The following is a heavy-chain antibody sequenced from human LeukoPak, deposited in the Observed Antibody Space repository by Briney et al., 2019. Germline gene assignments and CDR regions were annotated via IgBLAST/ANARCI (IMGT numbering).Heavy chain of an antibody. J-gene: IGHJ6*02. V-gene: IGHV4-34*01. Sequence: TETLSLTCAVYGGSFSGYYWSWIRQPPGKGLEWIGEINHSGSTDYNPSLKSRVTISVDTSKNQFSLKLSSVTAADTAVYYCARVRGLAVAGTGYGMDVWGQGTTVTVSS. CDR3: ARVRGLAVAGTGYGMDV. CDR2: INHSGST. D-gene: IGHD6-19*01. CDR1: GGSFSGYY.